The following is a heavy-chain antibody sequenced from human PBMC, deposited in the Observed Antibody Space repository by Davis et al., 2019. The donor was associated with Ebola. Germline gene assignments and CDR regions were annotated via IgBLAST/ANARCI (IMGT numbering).Heavy chain of an antibody. J-gene: IGHJ4*02. Sequence: AASVKVSCKASGYTFTNYYMHWVRQAPGQGLEWMGWINTNTGNPTYAQGFTGRFVFSLDTSVSTAYLQISSLKAEDTAVYYCARDDVWGSYRRRDFDYWGQGTLVTVSS. CDR2: INTNTGNP. V-gene: IGHV7-4-1*02. CDR3: ARDDVWGSYRRRDFDY. D-gene: IGHD3-16*02. CDR1: GYTFTNYY.